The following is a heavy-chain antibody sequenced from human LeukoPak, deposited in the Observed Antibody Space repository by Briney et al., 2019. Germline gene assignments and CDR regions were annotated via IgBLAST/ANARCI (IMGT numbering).Heavy chain of an antibody. CDR3: ARDPATTVTTYAY. CDR1: GFTVSSNY. Sequence: GGSLRLSCAASGFTVSSNYMSWVRQAPGKGLEWVSVIYSGGSTYYADSVKGRFSISRDNAKNSMYLQMNSLRVEDTAVYYCARDPATTVTTYAYWGQGTLVTVSS. D-gene: IGHD4-17*01. CDR2: IYSGGST. V-gene: IGHV3-53*01. J-gene: IGHJ4*02.